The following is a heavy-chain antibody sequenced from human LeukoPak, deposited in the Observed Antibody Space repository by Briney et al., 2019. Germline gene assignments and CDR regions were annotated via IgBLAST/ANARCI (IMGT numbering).Heavy chain of an antibody. D-gene: IGHD3-16*02. CDR1: GCSISSGGYY. Sequence: SSQTLSLTCTVSGCSISSGGYYWSWIRPHPGQGLEWIVYINYSGSTYYYPSLKRRVTTSVDTSKKQFSLKLSSVTVAATDVYYCSRAVRRALRFGELSLGYFDYWGQGTLVTVSS. J-gene: IGHJ4*02. CDR2: INYSGST. V-gene: IGHV4-31*03. CDR3: SRAVRRALRFGELSLGYFDY.